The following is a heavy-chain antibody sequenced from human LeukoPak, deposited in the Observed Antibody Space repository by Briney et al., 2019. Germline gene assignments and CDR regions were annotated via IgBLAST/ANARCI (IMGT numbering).Heavy chain of an antibody. D-gene: IGHD3-10*01. V-gene: IGHV3-21*01. CDR1: GFTFSSYS. Sequence: GGSLRLSCAASGFTFSSYSMNWVRQAPGKGLEWVPSISSSSSYIYYADSVKGRFTISRDNAKNSLYLQMNSLRAEDTAVYYCARAKNYYGSGSYSGFDYWGQGTLVTVSS. CDR2: ISSSSSYI. J-gene: IGHJ4*02. CDR3: ARAKNYYGSGSYSGFDY.